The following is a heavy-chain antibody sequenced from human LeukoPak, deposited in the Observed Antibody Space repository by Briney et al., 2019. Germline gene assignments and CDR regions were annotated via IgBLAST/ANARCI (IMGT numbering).Heavy chain of an antibody. CDR1: GGSISSYY. Sequence: SETLSLTCTVSGGSISSYYWSWIRQPPGKGLEWIGYLYYSGSTNYNPSLKSRVTISVDTSKNQFSLKLSSVTAADTAVYYCARDQGIWYFDLWGRGTLVTVSS. J-gene: IGHJ2*01. V-gene: IGHV4-59*01. CDR2: LYYSGST. D-gene: IGHD1-14*01. CDR3: ARDQGIWYFDL.